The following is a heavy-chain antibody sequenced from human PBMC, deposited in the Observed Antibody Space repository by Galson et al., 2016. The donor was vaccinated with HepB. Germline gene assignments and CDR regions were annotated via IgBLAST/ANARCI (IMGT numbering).Heavy chain of an antibody. CDR3: VRDHSVVPATAYNWFDP. V-gene: IGHV3-74*01. Sequence: SLRLSCAASGFAFSSHWMHWVRQAPGKGLVWVSRINSDGTTSNYADSVKGRFTISRDNAKNTLYLQMDSLRAEDTAGYYCVRDHSVVPATAYNWFDPWGRGTLVTVSS. CDR1: GFAFSSHW. J-gene: IGHJ5*02. CDR2: INSDGTTS. D-gene: IGHD2-2*01.